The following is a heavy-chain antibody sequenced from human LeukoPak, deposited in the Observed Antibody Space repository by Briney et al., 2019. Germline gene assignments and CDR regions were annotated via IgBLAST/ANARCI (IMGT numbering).Heavy chain of an antibody. CDR1: GFTVSSNY. CDR3: ARVSRDGYNPYFDY. D-gene: IGHD5-24*01. Sequence: GGSLRLSCAASGFTVSSNYMSWVRQAPGKGLEWVSVIYSGGSTYYADSVKGRFTISRDNSKNTLYLQMNSLRAEGTAVYYCARVSRDGYNPYFDYWGQGTLVTVSS. CDR2: IYSGGST. V-gene: IGHV3-66*02. J-gene: IGHJ4*02.